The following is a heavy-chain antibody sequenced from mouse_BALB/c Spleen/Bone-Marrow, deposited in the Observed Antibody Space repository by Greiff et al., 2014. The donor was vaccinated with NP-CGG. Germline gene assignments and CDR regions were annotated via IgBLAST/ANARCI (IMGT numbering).Heavy chain of an antibody. V-gene: IGHV14-3*02. Sequence: VQLQQSGAELMKPGASVKLSCTASGFNFKDTYMHWVKQRPEQGLDWIGRIDPANGNTKYDPKFQGKATITADTSSNTAYLQLSSLTSEDAAVYYCVNYGYEYYFDYWGQGTTLTVSS. CDR3: VNYGYEYYFDY. CDR2: IDPANGNT. D-gene: IGHD2-14*01. CDR1: GFNFKDTY. J-gene: IGHJ2*01.